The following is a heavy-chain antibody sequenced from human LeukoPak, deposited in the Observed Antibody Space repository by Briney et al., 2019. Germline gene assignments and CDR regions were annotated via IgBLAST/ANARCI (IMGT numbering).Heavy chain of an antibody. D-gene: IGHD6-19*01. Sequence: GGSLRLSCAASGFTFDDYGMSWVRQAPGKGLEWVSGINWNGGSTGYADSVKGRFTISRDNARDSLYLQMNSLRDDDTSVYFCARDASALYWGRGTLVTVSS. J-gene: IGHJ4*02. V-gene: IGHV3-20*04. CDR2: INWNGGST. CDR1: GFTFDDYG. CDR3: ARDASALY.